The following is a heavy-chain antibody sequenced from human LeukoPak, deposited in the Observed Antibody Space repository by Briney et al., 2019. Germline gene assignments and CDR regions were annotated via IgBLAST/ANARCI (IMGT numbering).Heavy chain of an antibody. V-gene: IGHV3-30*02. J-gene: IGHJ4*02. CDR3: ATDAGWFYFDY. Sequence: GGSLRLSCAASGFTFSNYGIHWVRQAPGKGLEWVAFIRNYGNDKYYADSVRGRFTISRDSSTSTLYLQMNSLRVEDTAVYYCATDAGWFYFDYWGQGTLVTVSS. CDR2: IRNYGNDK. CDR1: GFTFSNYG. D-gene: IGHD6-19*01.